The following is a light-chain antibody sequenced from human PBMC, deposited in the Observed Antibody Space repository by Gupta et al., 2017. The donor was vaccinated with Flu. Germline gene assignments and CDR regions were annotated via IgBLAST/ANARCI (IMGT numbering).Light chain of an antibody. V-gene: IGKV1-5*03. CDR1: QDIVAW. CDR2: QAS. Sequence: DIQMTHSPSALSASVGDRVTIACRASQDIVAWLAWFQQKPGQAPKLLIYQASNLESGVPSRFSGDGSGTEFTLTINSLQPDDFATYYCQQYYRYPLTFGGGTRIEI. CDR3: QQYYRYPLT. J-gene: IGKJ4*01.